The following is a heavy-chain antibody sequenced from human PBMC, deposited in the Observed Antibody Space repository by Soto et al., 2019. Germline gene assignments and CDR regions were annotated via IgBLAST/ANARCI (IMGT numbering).Heavy chain of an antibody. J-gene: IGHJ4*02. V-gene: IGHV4-39*01. CDR2: IYYSGST. Sequence: QLQLQESGPGLVKPSETLSLTCTVSGGSISSSSYYWGWIRQPPGKGLKWIGSIYYSGSTYYNPSHQSRVTISVDTSKNQFSLKLSSVTAADTAVYYCARSIQGVVGATSQFDYWGLGTLVTVSS. CDR1: GGSISSSSYY. CDR3: ARSIQGVVGATSQFDY. D-gene: IGHD1-26*01.